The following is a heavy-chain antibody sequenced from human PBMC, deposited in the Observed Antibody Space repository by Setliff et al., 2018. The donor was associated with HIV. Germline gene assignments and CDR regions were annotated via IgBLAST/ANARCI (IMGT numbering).Heavy chain of an antibody. J-gene: IGHJ1*01. CDR3: ASMGYFGESYFQF. Sequence: ASVKVSCKASGYMFTAYHVHWVRRAPGRGLEWMGNIDPNNGVTRSARNFQGRVTMTRDTSISTAYMELSGLTSDDTAVYYCASMGYFGESYFQFWGQGTLVTV. CDR2: IDPNNGVT. V-gene: IGHV1-2*02. CDR1: GYMFTAYH. D-gene: IGHD3-10*01.